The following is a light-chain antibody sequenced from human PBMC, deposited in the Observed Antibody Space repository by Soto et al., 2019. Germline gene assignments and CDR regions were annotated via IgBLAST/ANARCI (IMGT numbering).Light chain of an antibody. J-gene: IGKJ2*01. CDR3: QQYGSSPRVT. CDR1: PRCSSSQ. V-gene: IGKV3-20*01. Sequence: EIVVTQSPGTLAFSPGGRANLPCRASPRCSSSQLAWYQQKPGQAPRLLIYGASSRATGIPDRFSGSGSGTDFTLTISRLEPEDFAVYYCQQYGSSPRVTFGQGTKLEIK. CDR2: GAS.